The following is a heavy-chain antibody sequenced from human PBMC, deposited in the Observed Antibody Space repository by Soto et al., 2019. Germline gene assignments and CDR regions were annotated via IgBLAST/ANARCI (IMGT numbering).Heavy chain of an antibody. D-gene: IGHD3-3*01. Sequence: TLSLTCAVSGVSISSDGYSWSWIRQAPGKGLEWIGFIYQSGSTYYNPSLKSRGTMSVDRSKNQFSLKLTSVTAADTAVYYCARAYYDFWTSYHYGMDVWGQGTTVTVSS. J-gene: IGHJ6*02. CDR3: ARAYYDFWTSYHYGMDV. CDR2: IYQSGST. CDR1: GVSISSDGYS. V-gene: IGHV4-30-2*01.